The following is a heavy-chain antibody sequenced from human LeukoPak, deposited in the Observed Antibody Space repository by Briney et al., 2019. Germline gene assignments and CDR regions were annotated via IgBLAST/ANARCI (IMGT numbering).Heavy chain of an antibody. V-gene: IGHV3-48*01. CDR2: ISSSSSSTI. CDR3: AGSGPYGDYVVDY. CDR1: GFTFSSYS. J-gene: IGHJ4*02. D-gene: IGHD4-17*01. Sequence: GGSLRLSCAASGFTFSSYSMNWVRQAPGKGLEWVSYISSSSSSTIYYADSVKGRFTISRDNAKNSLYLQMNSLRAEDTAVYYCAGSGPYGDYVVDYWGQGTLVTVSS.